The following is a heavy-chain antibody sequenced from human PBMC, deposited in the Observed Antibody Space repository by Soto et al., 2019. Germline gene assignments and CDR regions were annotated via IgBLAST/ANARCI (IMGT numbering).Heavy chain of an antibody. CDR3: ARATKDGGYDSGPYYYYYMDV. V-gene: IGHV1-69*02. CDR1: GGTFSSYT. Sequence: GASVKVSCKATGGTFSSYTISWVRQAPGQGLEWMGRIIPILGIANYAQKFQGRVTITADKSTSTAYMELSSLRSEDTAVYYCARATKDGGYDSGPYYYYYMDVWGKGTTVTVSS. CDR2: IIPILGIA. J-gene: IGHJ6*03. D-gene: IGHD5-12*01.